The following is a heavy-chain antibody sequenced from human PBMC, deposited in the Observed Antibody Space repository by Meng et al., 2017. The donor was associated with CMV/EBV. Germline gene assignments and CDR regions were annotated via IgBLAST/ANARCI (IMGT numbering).Heavy chain of an antibody. J-gene: IGHJ4*02. Sequence: GGLLRLSCAASGFTFSTYWMSWVRQAPGKGLEWVATIKQDGSEKYYVDSVKGQFTISRDNAKNSLYLQMNSLRAEDTAVYYCARTLRTPDYWGQGTLVTVSS. CDR3: ARTLRTPDY. CDR2: IKQDGSEK. V-gene: IGHV3-7*01. CDR1: GFTFSTYW. D-gene: IGHD5/OR15-5a*01.